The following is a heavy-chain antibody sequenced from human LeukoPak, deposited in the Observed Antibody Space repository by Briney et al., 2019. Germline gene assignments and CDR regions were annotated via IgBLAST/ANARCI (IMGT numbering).Heavy chain of an antibody. V-gene: IGHV4-4*07. CDR3: ARHSTFFGVVIIKGRVRGPFDY. J-gene: IGHJ4*02. Sequence: SETLSLTCNVSGDSINHYYWSWIRQPAGKGLEWIGLIYSSGLTTYNPSLKSRVTISVDTSKNQFSLKLSSVTAADTAVYYCARHSTFFGVVIIKGRVRGPFDYWGQGTLVTVSS. CDR2: IYSSGLT. CDR1: GDSINHYY. D-gene: IGHD3-3*01.